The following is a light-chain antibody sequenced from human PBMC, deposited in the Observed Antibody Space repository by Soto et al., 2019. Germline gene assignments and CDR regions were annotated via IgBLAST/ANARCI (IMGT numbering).Light chain of an antibody. J-gene: IGLJ3*02. Sequence: QSVLTQPPPASGTPGQRVTISCSGGSSDIGSSYVYWYQQLPGTAPKLLIFRNDQRPSGVPDRFSGSKSGTSASLAISGLRSEDEADYYCAAWDDSLSGPWVFGGGTKLTVL. CDR2: RND. CDR1: SSDIGSSY. V-gene: IGLV1-47*01. CDR3: AAWDDSLSGPWV.